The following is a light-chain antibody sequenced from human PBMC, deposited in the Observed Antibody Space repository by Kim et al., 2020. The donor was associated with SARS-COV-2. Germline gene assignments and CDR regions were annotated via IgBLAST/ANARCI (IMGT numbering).Light chain of an antibody. J-gene: IGLJ3*02. Sequence: SSELTQDPAVSVALGQTVRITCQGDSLRSYYASWYQQKPGQATVLVIYGQNNRPSGIPDRFSGSSSGNTASLTITGAQAEDEADYYCNSRDSSGNHWVFGGGTQLTVL. CDR2: GQN. V-gene: IGLV3-19*01. CDR3: NSRDSSGNHWV. CDR1: SLRSYY.